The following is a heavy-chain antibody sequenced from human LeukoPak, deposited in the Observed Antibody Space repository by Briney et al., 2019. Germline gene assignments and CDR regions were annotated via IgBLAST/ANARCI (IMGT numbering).Heavy chain of an antibody. CDR2: IYYSGST. J-gene: IGHJ6*02. CDR1: GGSISSGDYY. V-gene: IGHV4-30-4*01. Sequence: SQTLSLTCTVSGGSISSGDYYWRWIRQPPGKGLEWLGYIYYSGSTYYNPSLKGRVTISVDTSKNQFSLKLSSVTAADTAVYYCARECAYYYDSSGYPNYYGMDVWGQGTTVTVSS. D-gene: IGHD3-22*01. CDR3: ARECAYYYDSSGYPNYYGMDV.